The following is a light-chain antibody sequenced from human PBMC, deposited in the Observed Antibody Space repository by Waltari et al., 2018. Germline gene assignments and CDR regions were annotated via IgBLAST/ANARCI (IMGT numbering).Light chain of an antibody. Sequence: QSALTQPASVSGSPGQSLTISCTGTSSDIGAFNFVSCYQNHPANTPKVMIFTYHKHPGKAPKVMIYDVNNRPSGVSSRFSGSKSGNTASLTISGLQAEDEADYYCSSYTTGSTRYVFGSGTKVTVL. CDR1: SSDIGAFNF. CDR2: DVN. J-gene: IGLJ1*01. V-gene: IGLV2-14*03. CDR3: SSYTTGSTRYV.